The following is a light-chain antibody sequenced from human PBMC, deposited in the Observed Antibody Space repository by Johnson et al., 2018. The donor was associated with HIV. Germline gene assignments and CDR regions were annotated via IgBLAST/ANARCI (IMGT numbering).Light chain of an antibody. J-gene: IGLJ1*01. CDR1: SSNIGNNY. Sequence: HSVLTQPPSVSAAPGQKVTISCSGSSSNIGNNYVSWYQHLPGTAPKLLIYDNNKRPSGIPDRFSGSKSGTSATLGIAGLQTGDEADYYCGTWNSSLSVQNYVFGTGTKVTVV. CDR2: DNN. CDR3: GTWNSSLSVQNYV. V-gene: IGLV1-51*01.